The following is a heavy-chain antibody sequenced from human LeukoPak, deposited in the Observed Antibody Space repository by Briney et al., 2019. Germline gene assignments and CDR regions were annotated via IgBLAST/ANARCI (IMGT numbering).Heavy chain of an antibody. J-gene: IGHJ4*02. CDR3: ARAPIAPRYYDDTTGYYFYFDY. CDR2: ITSSSSYI. V-gene: IGHV3-21*01. CDR1: GFTFSTYT. D-gene: IGHD3-22*01. Sequence: GGSLRLSCAASGFTFSTYTMNWVRQAPGKGLEWVSSITSSSSYIYYADSVKGRFTISRDNAKNSLYLQMNSLRVEDTAVYYCARAPIAPRYYDDTTGYYFYFDYWGQGTLVTVSS.